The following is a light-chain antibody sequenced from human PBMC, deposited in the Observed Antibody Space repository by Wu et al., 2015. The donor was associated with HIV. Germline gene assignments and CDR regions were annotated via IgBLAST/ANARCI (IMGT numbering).Light chain of an antibody. J-gene: IGKJ2*03. Sequence: EIVLTQSPGTLSLSPGERATLSCRASQRVSSNLAWYQQKPGQAPRLLIYDASTRATGIPARFSGSGSGTEFTLTISGLQSEDFAVYYCQQYNNWPPLYSFGQGTKLEIK. CDR1: QRVSSN. V-gene: IGKV3-15*01. CDR2: DAS. CDR3: QQYNNWPPLYS.